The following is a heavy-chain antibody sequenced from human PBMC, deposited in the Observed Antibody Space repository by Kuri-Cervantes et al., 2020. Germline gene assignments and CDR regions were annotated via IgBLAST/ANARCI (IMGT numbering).Heavy chain of an antibody. V-gene: IGHV4-59*01. CDR3: ARDWVGGSFDI. CDR1: GGSISSNN. J-gene: IGHJ3*02. Sequence: SETLSLTCTVSGGSISSNNWSWIRQPPGKGLEWIWYIYYSGSTNYNPSLKSRVTISIDTSKNQFSLKLSSVTAADTAVYYCARDWVGGSFDIWGQGTMVTVSS. CDR2: IYYSGST. D-gene: IGHD5-12*01.